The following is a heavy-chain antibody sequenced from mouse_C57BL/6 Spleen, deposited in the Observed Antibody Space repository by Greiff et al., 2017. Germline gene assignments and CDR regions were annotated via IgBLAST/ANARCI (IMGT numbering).Heavy chain of an antibody. J-gene: IGHJ4*01. CDR3: ARSGGYDVYAMDY. Sequence: QVQLQQSGPELVKPGASVKISCKASGYAFSSSWMNWVKQRPGKGLEWIGRIYPGDGDTNYNGKFKGKATLTADKSSSTAYMQLSSLTSEDSAVYYCARSGGYDVYAMDYWGQGTSVTVSS. V-gene: IGHV1-82*01. D-gene: IGHD2-2*01. CDR2: IYPGDGDT. CDR1: GYAFSSSW.